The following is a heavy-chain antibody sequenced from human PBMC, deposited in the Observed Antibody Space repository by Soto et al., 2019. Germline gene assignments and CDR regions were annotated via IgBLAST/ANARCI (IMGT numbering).Heavy chain of an antibody. J-gene: IGHJ3*01. CDR3: ARWSQWRRRHAFDL. CDR1: GFTFSSYS. Sequence: VQLVESGGGLVQPGGSLRLSCAASGFTFSSYSMNWVRQAPGKGLEWVSYISSSSSTIYYADSVKGRFTISRDNAKNALSVQMNSLRDEDTAVDYCARWSQWRRRHAFDLWGQGTMVTVSS. V-gene: IGHV3-48*02. CDR2: ISSSSSTI. D-gene: IGHD5-12*01.